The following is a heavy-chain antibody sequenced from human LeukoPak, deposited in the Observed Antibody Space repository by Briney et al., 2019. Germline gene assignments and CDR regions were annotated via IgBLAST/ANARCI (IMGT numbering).Heavy chain of an antibody. CDR2: ISGSGGST. Sequence: GGSLRLSCAASRFTFSSYAMSWVRQAPGKGLEWVSAISGSGGSTYYADSVKGRFTISRDNSKNTLFLQMNSLRAEDTAVYSCAKEASRGYSFAYTPIEKPYYFDYWGQGTLVTVSS. CDR1: RFTFSSYA. CDR3: AKEASRGYSFAYTPIEKPYYFDY. D-gene: IGHD5-18*01. V-gene: IGHV3-23*01. J-gene: IGHJ4*02.